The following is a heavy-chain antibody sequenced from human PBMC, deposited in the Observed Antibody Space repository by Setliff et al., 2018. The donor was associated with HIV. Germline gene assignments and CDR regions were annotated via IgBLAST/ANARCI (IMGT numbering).Heavy chain of an antibody. J-gene: IGHJ4*02. D-gene: IGHD1-1*01. V-gene: IGHV2-5*01. Sequence: SGPTLVNPTQTLTLTCTFSGLSLSTSGVGVGWIRQSPGKALEWLAFIHWNNNKHYSTSLKSRLTVTKDTSKNRVVFTMTNMDPVDAATYYCAYSGRQLRGPYFDFWGQGTPVTVSS. CDR1: GLSLSTSGVG. CDR2: IHWNNNK. CDR3: AYSGRQLRGPYFDF.